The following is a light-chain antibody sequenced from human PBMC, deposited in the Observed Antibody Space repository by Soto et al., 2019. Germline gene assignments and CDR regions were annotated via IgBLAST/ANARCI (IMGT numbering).Light chain of an antibody. Sequence: QSALTQPPSASGSPGQSVTISCTGTSSDVGGYNYVSWYQQHPGKAPKLMISEVSKRPSGVTDRCSGSKSGNTASLTVSGLQAEDEADYYCSSFAGNNNLVFGGGTQLTVL. CDR1: SSDVGGYNY. CDR3: SSFAGNNNLV. J-gene: IGLJ2*01. CDR2: EVS. V-gene: IGLV2-8*01.